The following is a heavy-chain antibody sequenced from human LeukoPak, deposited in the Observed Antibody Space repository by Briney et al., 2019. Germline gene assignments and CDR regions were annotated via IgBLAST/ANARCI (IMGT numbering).Heavy chain of an antibody. CDR2: FNHSGNT. CDR1: GLSFSGYY. CDR3: ARARLRLSFSFDY. J-gene: IGHJ4*02. Sequence: SETLSLTCAVYGLSFSGYYWSSIRQPPGNGLEWIGEFNHSGNTNYNPSLKSRVTISVGTSKNPFSRKLSSVTAADTSVYYRARARLRLSFSFDYCGQGTLVTASS. D-gene: IGHD4/OR15-4a*01. V-gene: IGHV4-34*01.